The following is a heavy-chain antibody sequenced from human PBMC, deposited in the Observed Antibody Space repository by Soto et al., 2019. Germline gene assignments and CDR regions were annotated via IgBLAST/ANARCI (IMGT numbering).Heavy chain of an antibody. CDR2: ISFDGSLK. Sequence: QVQLVESGGGVVQPGRSLRLSCAASGFTFSSYGMHWVRQSPGKGLEWVAVISFDGSLKYYADSVRGRFTISRDDSMNRLYLQMSSLSAEDTALYYCAKESYYGSGSYYTSWGQGTLVTVSS. CDR1: GFTFSSYG. CDR3: AKESYYGSGSYYTS. J-gene: IGHJ5*02. D-gene: IGHD3-10*01. V-gene: IGHV3-30*18.